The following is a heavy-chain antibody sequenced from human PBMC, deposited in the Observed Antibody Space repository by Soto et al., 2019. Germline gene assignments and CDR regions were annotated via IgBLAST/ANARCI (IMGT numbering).Heavy chain of an antibody. J-gene: IGHJ4*02. CDR1: GYTXNSYG. CDR2: INAQNGHT. V-gene: IGHV1-18*01. D-gene: IGHD3-3*02. Sequence: SXKVSYKASGYTXNSYGIPLVRQAPGQGLEWVGWINAQNGHTNYAQKFQGRVTITADTSTTTGYIDLGSLRSDDTAVYYFARDISSDVDYWGQGTLVIVS. CDR3: ARDISSDVDY.